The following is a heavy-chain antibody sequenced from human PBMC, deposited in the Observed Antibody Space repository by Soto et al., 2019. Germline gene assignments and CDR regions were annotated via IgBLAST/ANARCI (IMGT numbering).Heavy chain of an antibody. V-gene: IGHV1-2*02. D-gene: IGHD6-19*01. CDR2: MNPNSDGA. CDR3: ARGGGSGWHGDWFDP. Sequence: QVHLVQSGAEVKEPGASVKVSCKASGYSFTDYYIHWVRQAPGQGLEGMGWMNPNSDGANYAQKFRGRVTMTRDKSIRTAYMEVNRLTSDDTAVYFCARGGGSGWHGDWFDPWGQGTLVTVSS. CDR1: GYSFTDYY. J-gene: IGHJ5*02.